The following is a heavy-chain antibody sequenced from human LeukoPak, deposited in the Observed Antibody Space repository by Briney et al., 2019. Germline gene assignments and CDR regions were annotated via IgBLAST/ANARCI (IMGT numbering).Heavy chain of an antibody. J-gene: IGHJ4*02. Sequence: PGGSLRLSCAASGFTFSNYAMSWVRQAPGKGLEWVSTISNSGAGTYYADSVKGRFTISRDNSKDTLYLQMNSLRAEDTAVYYCARQNTPHGNFDYWGQGTLVTVSS. CDR2: ISNSGAGT. D-gene: IGHD1-26*01. CDR3: ARQNTPHGNFDY. V-gene: IGHV3-23*01. CDR1: GFTFSNYA.